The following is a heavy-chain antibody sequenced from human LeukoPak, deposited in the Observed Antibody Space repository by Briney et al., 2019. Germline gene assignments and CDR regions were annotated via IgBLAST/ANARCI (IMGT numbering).Heavy chain of an antibody. CDR1: GYTFTSYG. J-gene: IGHJ6*02. V-gene: IGHV1-18*01. CDR3: ASDTDYYYGMDV. CDR2: ISAYNGNT. Sequence: ASVTVSCKASGYTFTSYGISWVRQAPGQGLERMGWISAYNGNTNYAQKLQGRVTMTTDTSTSTAYMELRSLRSDDTAVYYCASDTDYYYGMDVWGQGTTVTVSS.